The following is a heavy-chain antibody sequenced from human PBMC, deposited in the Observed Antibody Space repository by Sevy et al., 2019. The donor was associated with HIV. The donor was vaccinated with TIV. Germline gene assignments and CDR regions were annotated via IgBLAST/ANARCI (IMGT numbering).Heavy chain of an antibody. CDR1: GFNFGDYI. CDR2: IRNKTYGETR. J-gene: IGHJ6*02. CDR3: TRAMYYYDSGSYYGMDV. D-gene: IGHD3-10*01. V-gene: IGHV3-49*03. Sequence: GGSLRRSCRGSGFNFGDYIMSWFRQAPGKGLDWVGFIRNKTYGETREYAASVKGRVTISSDDSKGIAYLQMNSLKTEDTAGYYCTRAMYYYDSGSYYGMDVWGQGTTVTVSS.